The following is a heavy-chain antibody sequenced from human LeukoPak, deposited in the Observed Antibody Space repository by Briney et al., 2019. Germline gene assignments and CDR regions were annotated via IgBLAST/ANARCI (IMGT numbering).Heavy chain of an antibody. CDR3: ARALVTPTPGGNWFDP. J-gene: IGHJ5*02. CDR1: GDSVSSNSAA. V-gene: IGHV6-1*01. CDR2: TYYRSKWYN. D-gene: IGHD2-21*02. Sequence: SQTLSLTCAISGDSVSSNSAAWNWIRQSPSRGLEWLGRTYYRSKWYNDYAVSVKSRITINQDTSKNQFSLQLNSVTPEDTAVYYCARALVTPTPGGNWFDPWGQGTLVTVSS.